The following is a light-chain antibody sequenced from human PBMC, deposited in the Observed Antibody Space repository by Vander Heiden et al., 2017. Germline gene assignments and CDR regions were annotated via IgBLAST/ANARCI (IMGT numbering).Light chain of an antibody. CDR2: SNN. V-gene: IGLV1-44*01. CDR1: SSNIGSNS. Sequence: QSVLTQPPSASGTPGQRVTISCSGSSSNIGSNSVNWYRLIPGTAPQHLTYSNNERPSGGPDRFAGSKSGTSAALAIRGLQSEDEADYDCAAWDDSLNGWVFGGGTKLTVL. CDR3: AAWDDSLNGWV. J-gene: IGLJ3*02.